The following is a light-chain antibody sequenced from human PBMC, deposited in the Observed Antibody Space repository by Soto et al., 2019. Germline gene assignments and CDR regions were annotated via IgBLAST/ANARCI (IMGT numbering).Light chain of an antibody. Sequence: VVTQPPSASGTPGQRVTISCSGSSSNIGSNYVYWYQQLPGTAPKLLIYRNNQRPSGVPDRFSGSKSGTSASLAISGLRSEDEADYYCAAWDDSVVFGGGTKLTVL. CDR1: SSNIGSNY. J-gene: IGLJ2*01. CDR2: RNN. CDR3: AAWDDSVV. V-gene: IGLV1-47*01.